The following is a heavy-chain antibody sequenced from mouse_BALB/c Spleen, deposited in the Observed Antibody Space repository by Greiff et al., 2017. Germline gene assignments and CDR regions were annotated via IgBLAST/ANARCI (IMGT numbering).Heavy chain of an antibody. J-gene: IGHJ4*01. D-gene: IGHD2-3*01. CDR2: INSNGGST. Sequence: EVHLVESGGGLVQPGGSLKLSCAASGFTFSSYGMSWVRQTPDKRLELVATINSNGGSTYYPDSVKGRFTISRDNAKNTLYLQMSSLKSEDTAMYYCARVERYDGYYYAMDYWGQGTSVTVSS. CDR3: ARVERYDGYYYAMDY. V-gene: IGHV5-6-3*01. CDR1: GFTFSSYG.